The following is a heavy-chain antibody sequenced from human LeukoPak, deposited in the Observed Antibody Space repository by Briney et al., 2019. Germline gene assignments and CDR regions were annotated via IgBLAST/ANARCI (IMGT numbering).Heavy chain of an antibody. J-gene: IGHJ4*02. CDR3: ARPTTVGSLFDY. CDR2: VKQDGSEK. V-gene: IGHV3-7*01. D-gene: IGHD4-17*01. Sequence: GGSLRLSCAASGFTFSDYWMSWVRQAPGKGLEWVANVKQDGSEKFYVDSVKGRFTISRDNAKNSLYLQINSLRVEDTAVYYCARPTTVGSLFDYWGQGTLVTVSS. CDR1: GFTFSDYW.